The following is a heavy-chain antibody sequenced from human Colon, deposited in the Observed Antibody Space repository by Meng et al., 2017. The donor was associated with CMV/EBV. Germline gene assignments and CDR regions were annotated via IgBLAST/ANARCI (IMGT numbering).Heavy chain of an antibody. CDR1: GFTFDDYG. CDR3: ARTYYYDSGGLNFDF. CDR2: INWSAGSR. Sequence: GESLKISCSASGFTFDDYGMSWVRQGPGKGLEWVSGINWSAGSRDYADSVKGRFIISRDNAKNSLYLQMNSLRAEDTALYYYARTYYYDSGGLNFDFWGQGSLVTVSS. D-gene: IGHD3-22*01. J-gene: IGHJ4*02. V-gene: IGHV3-20*04.